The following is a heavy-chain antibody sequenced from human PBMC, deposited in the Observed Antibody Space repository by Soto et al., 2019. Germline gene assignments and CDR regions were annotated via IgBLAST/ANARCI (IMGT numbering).Heavy chain of an antibody. CDR3: ERADSSGWYLYYFDY. D-gene: IGHD6-19*01. CDR1: GERASSNSAA. Sequence: SQALSVTCAISGERASSNSAAWNWIRQSPSRGLEWLGRTYYRSKWYNDYAVSVKSRITINPDTSKNQFSLQLNSVTPEDTAVYYCERADSSGWYLYYFDYWGQGTRVTVSS. J-gene: IGHJ4*02. V-gene: IGHV6-1*01. CDR2: TYYRSKWYN.